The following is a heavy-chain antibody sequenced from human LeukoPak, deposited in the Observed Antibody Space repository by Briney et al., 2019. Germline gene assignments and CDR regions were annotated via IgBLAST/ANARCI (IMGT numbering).Heavy chain of an antibody. Sequence: SVKVSCKASGGTFSSYAISWVRQAPGQGLEWMGRIIPIFGTANYAQKFQGRATITTDESTSTAYMELSSLRSEDTAVYYCASTHSSGWYDDWFDPWGQGTLVTVSS. CDR2: IIPIFGTA. CDR3: ASTHSSGWYDDWFDP. CDR1: GGTFSSYA. D-gene: IGHD6-19*01. J-gene: IGHJ5*02. V-gene: IGHV1-69*05.